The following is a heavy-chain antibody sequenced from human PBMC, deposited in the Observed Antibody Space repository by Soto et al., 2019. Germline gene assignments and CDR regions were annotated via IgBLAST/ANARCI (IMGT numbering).Heavy chain of an antibody. D-gene: IGHD6-6*01. CDR1: GFTFSSYS. Sequence: EVQLVESGGGLVKPGGSLRLSCAASGFTFSSYSMNWVRQAPGKGLEWVSSISSSSSYIYYADSVKGRFTISRDNAKNSLYLQMNSLRAEDTAVYYCARGGPRAVAARPRGSWFDPWCQGTLVTVSS. CDR3: ARGGPRAVAARPRGSWFDP. CDR2: ISSSSSYI. J-gene: IGHJ5*02. V-gene: IGHV3-21*01.